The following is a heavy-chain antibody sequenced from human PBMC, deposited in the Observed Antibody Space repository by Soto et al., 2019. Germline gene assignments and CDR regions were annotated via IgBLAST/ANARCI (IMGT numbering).Heavy chain of an antibody. V-gene: IGHV1-3*01. CDR2: INAGNGNT. CDR3: ARPYDSSGYYYQYYFDY. Sequence: ASVKVSCKASGYTFASYAMHWVRQAPGQRLEWMGWINAGNGNTKYSQKFQGRVTITRDTSASTAYMELSSLRSEDTAVYYCARPYDSSGYYYQYYFDYWGQGTLVTVSS. D-gene: IGHD3-22*01. J-gene: IGHJ4*02. CDR1: GYTFASYA.